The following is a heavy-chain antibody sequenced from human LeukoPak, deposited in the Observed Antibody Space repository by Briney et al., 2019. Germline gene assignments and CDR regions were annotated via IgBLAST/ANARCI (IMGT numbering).Heavy chain of an antibody. D-gene: IGHD2-2*01. CDR3: AKDWEPIVVVPAAVDY. Sequence: SVKVSCKASGGTFSSYTISWVRQAPGQGLDWMGRIIPILGIANYAQKFQGRVTITADKSTSTAYMELSSLRAEDTAVYYCAKDWEPIVVVPAAVDYWGQGTLVTVSS. V-gene: IGHV1-69*04. CDR2: IIPILGIA. CDR1: GGTFSSYT. J-gene: IGHJ4*02.